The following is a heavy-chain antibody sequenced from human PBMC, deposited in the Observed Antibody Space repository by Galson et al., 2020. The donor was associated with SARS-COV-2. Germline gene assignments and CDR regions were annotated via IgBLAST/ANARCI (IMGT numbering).Heavy chain of an antibody. D-gene: IGHD3-10*01. J-gene: IGHJ5*02. V-gene: IGHV4-59*03. CDR2: MSSTGIT. CDR1: GGINNYY. Sequence: SETLSLTCSVSGGINNYYWSWIRQPPGKGLEWIGYMSSTGITSYNTSLKSRVTMSVDTSKNQFSLKLSSVTAADTAVYFCASLWFGEYGWFDPWGQGTLVTVSS. CDR3: ASLWFGEYGWFDP.